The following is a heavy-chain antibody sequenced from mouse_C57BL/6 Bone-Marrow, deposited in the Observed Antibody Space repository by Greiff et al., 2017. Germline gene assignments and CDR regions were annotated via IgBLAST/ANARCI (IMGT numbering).Heavy chain of an antibody. CDR3: ARHAYYPYAMDY. CDR1: GFTFSSYG. Sequence: EVKLMESGGDLVKPGGSLKLSCAASGFTFSSYGMSWVRQTPDKRLEWVATISSGGSYTYYPDSVKGRFTISRDNAKNTLYLQMSSLKSEDTAMYYCARHAYYPYAMDYWGQGTSVTVSS. CDR2: ISSGGSYT. J-gene: IGHJ4*01. D-gene: IGHD2-10*01. V-gene: IGHV5-6*01.